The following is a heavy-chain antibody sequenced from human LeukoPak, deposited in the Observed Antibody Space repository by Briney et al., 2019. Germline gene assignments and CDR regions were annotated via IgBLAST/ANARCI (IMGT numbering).Heavy chain of an antibody. Sequence: TSETLSLTCTVSGASISSYYWSWIRQHPGKGLEWIGYIYYSGSTYYNPSLKSRVTISVDTSKNQFSLKLSSVTAADTAVYYCARDRALRLGELSPHFDYWGQGTLVTVSS. J-gene: IGHJ4*02. CDR2: IYYSGST. D-gene: IGHD3-16*02. CDR3: ARDRALRLGELSPHFDY. V-gene: IGHV4-59*06. CDR1: GASISSYY.